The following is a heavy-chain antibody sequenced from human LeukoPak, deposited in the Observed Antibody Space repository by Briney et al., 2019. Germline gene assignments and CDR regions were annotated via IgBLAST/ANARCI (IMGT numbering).Heavy chain of an antibody. D-gene: IGHD6-13*01. V-gene: IGHV4-34*01. CDR2: INHSGST. CDR1: GGSFSGYY. J-gene: IGHJ4*02. Sequence: PSETLSLTCAVCGGSFSGYYWSWIRQPPGKGLEWIGEINHSGSTNYNPSLKSRVTISVDTSKNQFSLKLSSVTAADTAVYYCARGRQQLVRGIPRKYFDYWGQGTLVTVSS. CDR3: ARGRQQLVRGIPRKYFDY.